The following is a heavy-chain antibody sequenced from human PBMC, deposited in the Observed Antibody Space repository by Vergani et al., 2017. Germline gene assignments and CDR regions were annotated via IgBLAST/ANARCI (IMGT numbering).Heavy chain of an antibody. V-gene: IGHV1-2*02. Sequence: QVQLVQSGAEVKKPGASVKVSCKASGYTFTGYYMHWVRHAPGQGLEWMGWINPNSGGTNYAQKFQGRVTMTRDTSISTAYMELSRLRSDDTAVYYCARTAAIYGGNSELSYWGQGTLVTVSS. CDR2: INPNSGGT. J-gene: IGHJ4*02. CDR3: ARTAAIYGGNSELSY. D-gene: IGHD4-23*01. CDR1: GYTFTGYY.